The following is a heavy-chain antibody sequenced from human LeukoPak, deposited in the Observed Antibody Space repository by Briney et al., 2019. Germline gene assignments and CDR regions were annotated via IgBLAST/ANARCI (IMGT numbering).Heavy chain of an antibody. CDR2: IYYSGST. CDR1: GGSISSSSYY. V-gene: IGHV4-39*01. J-gene: IGHJ4*02. D-gene: IGHD2-2*01. Sequence: SETLSLTCTVSGGSISSSSYYWGWIRQPPGKGLEWIGSIYYSGSTNYNPSLKSRVTISVDTSKNQFSLKLSSVTAADTAVYYCARLHRHCSSTSCSDHWGQGTLVTVSS. CDR3: ARLHRHCSSTSCSDH.